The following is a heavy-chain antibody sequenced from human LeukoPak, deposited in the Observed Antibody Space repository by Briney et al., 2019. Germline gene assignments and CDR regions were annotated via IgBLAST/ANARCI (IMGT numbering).Heavy chain of an antibody. CDR3: VRDPGRYFDWLVVDH. J-gene: IGHJ5*02. Sequence: SETLSLTCTVSGGSISSSSYYWGWIRQPPGKGLEWIGSIYYSGDTYYNPSLKSRVTISVDTSKNQFSLKLNSVTAADTAVYYCVRDPGRYFDWLVVDHWGQGTLVTVSS. CDR2: IYYSGDT. CDR1: GGSISSSSYY. D-gene: IGHD3-9*01. V-gene: IGHV4-39*07.